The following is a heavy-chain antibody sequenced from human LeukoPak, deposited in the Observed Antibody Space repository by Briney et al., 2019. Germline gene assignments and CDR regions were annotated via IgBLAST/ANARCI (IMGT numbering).Heavy chain of an antibody. CDR1: GYTFTSYG. J-gene: IGHJ6*03. D-gene: IGHD2/OR15-2a*01. Sequence: GASVKVSCKASGYTFTSYGISWVRQAPGQGLEWMGWISAYNGNTNYAQKLQGRVTITTDTSTSTAYMELRSLRSDDTAVYYCARAAVYGGYYYYYMDVWGKGTTVTVSS. CDR3: ARAAVYGGYYYYYMDV. V-gene: IGHV1-18*01. CDR2: ISAYNGNT.